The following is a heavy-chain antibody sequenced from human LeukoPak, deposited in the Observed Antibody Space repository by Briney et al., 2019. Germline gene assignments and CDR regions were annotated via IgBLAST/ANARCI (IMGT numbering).Heavy chain of an antibody. CDR3: AKERIVVVPAAIES. V-gene: IGHV3-74*01. J-gene: IGHJ4*02. CDR1: GFTFSGFW. Sequence: GGSLRLSCAASGFTFSGFWMHWVRQAPGKGLVWVSCISFDGSDATYADSVKGRFTISRDNSKNTLYLQMNSLRAEDTAVYYCAKERIVVVPAAIESWGQGTLVTVSS. CDR2: ISFDGSDA. D-gene: IGHD2-2*01.